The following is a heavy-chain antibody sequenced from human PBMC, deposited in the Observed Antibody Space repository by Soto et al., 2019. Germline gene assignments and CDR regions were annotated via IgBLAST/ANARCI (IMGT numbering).Heavy chain of an antibody. J-gene: IGHJ6*02. CDR3: ARVPDV. V-gene: IGHV4-30-2*01. CDR2: IYHSGST. CDR1: DGSISSGGYS. Sequence: SETLSLTCAVSDGSISSGGYSWSWIRQPPGKGLEWIGYIYHSGSTYYNPSLKSRVTISVDRSKNQFSLKLSSVTAADTAVYYCARVPDVWGQGTTVTVSS.